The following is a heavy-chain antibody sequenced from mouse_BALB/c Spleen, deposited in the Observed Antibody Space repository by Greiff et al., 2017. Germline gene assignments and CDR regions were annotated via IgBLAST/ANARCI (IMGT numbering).Heavy chain of an antibody. CDR1: GFNFNDYY. D-gene: IGHD2-3*01. Sequence: EAQLQQSGAELVKPGASVKLSCTASGFNFNDYYMHWVKQRPEQGLEWIGWIDPENGDTEYAAKFQGKATMTADTSSNTAYLQLSSLTSEDTAVYYCNAVNDGYYGAYWGQGTMVTVSA. V-gene: IGHV14-4*02. CDR3: NAVNDGYYGAY. CDR2: IDPENGDT. J-gene: IGHJ3*01.